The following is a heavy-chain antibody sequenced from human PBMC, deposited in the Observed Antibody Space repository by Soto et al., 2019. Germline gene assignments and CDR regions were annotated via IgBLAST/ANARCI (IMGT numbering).Heavy chain of an antibody. CDR1: GYIFSDYY. CDR2: INPDSGVT. Sequence: QVQLAQSGAEVKKPGASVTVSCKASGYIFSDYYMHWVRQAPGQGLEWMGWINPDSGVTKYTQKFQGRVTMTRDTSISTAYMELSGLTSDDTAVYFCARKVRDYNFDYWGQGTLVTVSS. J-gene: IGHJ4*02. CDR3: ARKVRDYNFDY. V-gene: IGHV1-2*02. D-gene: IGHD4-17*01.